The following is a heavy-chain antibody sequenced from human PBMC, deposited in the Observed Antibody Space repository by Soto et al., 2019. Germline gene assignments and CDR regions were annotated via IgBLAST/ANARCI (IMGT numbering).Heavy chain of an antibody. Sequence: AGGSLRLSCAASGFTFSSYWMSWVRQAPGKGLEWVANIKQDGSEKYYVDSVKGRFTISRDNAKNSLYLQMNSLRAEDTAVYYCARDLRPLSPAGGTRYFDYWGQGTLVTVSS. CDR1: GFTFSSYW. J-gene: IGHJ4*02. CDR2: IKQDGSEK. CDR3: ARDLRPLSPAGGTRYFDY. D-gene: IGHD1-1*01. V-gene: IGHV3-7*03.